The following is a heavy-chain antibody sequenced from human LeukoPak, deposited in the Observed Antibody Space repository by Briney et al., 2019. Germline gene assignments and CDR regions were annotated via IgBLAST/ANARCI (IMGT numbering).Heavy chain of an antibody. V-gene: IGHV3-11*01. CDR2: ISSSGSTI. CDR3: AKRGVVIRVILVGFHKEAYYFDS. CDR1: GFTFSDYY. Sequence: PGGSLRLSCAACGFTFSDYYMSWIRQAPGKGLEWVSYISSSGSTIYYADSVKGRFTISRDNAKNSLYLQMNSLRAEDTAVYFCAKRGVVIRVILVGFHKEAYYFDSWGQGALVTVSS. J-gene: IGHJ4*02. D-gene: IGHD3-22*01.